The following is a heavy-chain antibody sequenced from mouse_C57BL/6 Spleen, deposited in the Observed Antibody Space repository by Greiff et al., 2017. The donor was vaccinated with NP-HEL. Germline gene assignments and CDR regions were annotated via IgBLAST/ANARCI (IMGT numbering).Heavy chain of an antibody. CDR1: GYTFTSYW. Sequence: EVQLQQSGTVLVRPGASVKMSCKTSGYTFTSYWMHWVKQRPGQGLEWIGAIYPGNSDTSYNQKFKGKAKLTAVTSASTAYMELSSLTNEDSAVYYCTRSELRSSYFDYWGQGTTLTVSS. J-gene: IGHJ2*01. CDR3: TRSELRSSYFDY. V-gene: IGHV1-5*01. D-gene: IGHD1-1*01. CDR2: IYPGNSDT.